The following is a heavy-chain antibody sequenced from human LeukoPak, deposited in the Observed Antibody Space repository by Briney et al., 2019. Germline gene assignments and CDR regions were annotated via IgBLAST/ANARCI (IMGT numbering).Heavy chain of an antibody. CDR2: IRVSGGST. Sequence: GGSLRLSCAASGFTFSGYAMRWVRQAPGKGLEWVSPIRVSGGSTHYADSAKGRFTISRDNPKNTLYLQMQTLRPADTPLYHTATGFVLWSGPANAFDVGGEGTMVTVS. CDR3: ATGFVLWSGPANAFDV. CDR1: GFTFSGYA. V-gene: IGHV3-23*01. D-gene: IGHD3-3*01. J-gene: IGHJ3*01.